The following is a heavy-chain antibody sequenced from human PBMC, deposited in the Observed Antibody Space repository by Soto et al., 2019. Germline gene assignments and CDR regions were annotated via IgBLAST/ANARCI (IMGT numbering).Heavy chain of an antibody. V-gene: IGHV4-31*03. J-gene: IGHJ5*02. CDR1: GGSISSGGYY. CDR3: ARGYYYDSSGYPNWFDP. D-gene: IGHD3-22*01. Sequence: SETLSLTCTVSGGSISSGGYYWSWIRQHPGEGLEWIGYIYYSGSTYYNPSLKSRVTISVDTSKNQFSLKLSSVTAADTAVYYCARGYYYDSSGYPNWFDPWGQGTLVTISS. CDR2: IYYSGST.